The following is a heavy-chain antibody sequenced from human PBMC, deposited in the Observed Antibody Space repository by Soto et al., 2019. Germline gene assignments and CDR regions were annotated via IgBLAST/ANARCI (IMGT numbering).Heavy chain of an antibody. D-gene: IGHD3-10*01. CDR2: INVYNGNT. CDR1: GYTFTNYG. Sequence: QVQLVQSGGEVKKPGASVKVSCKASGYTFTNYGLSWVRQAPGQGLEWMGWINVYNGNTKYAQKVQGIVTMTTDTSTSTAYMELRSLRSDDTAVYYCARGVGSGSYYNQYNWFDPWGQGTLVTVSS. J-gene: IGHJ5*02. V-gene: IGHV1-18*01. CDR3: ARGVGSGSYYNQYNWFDP.